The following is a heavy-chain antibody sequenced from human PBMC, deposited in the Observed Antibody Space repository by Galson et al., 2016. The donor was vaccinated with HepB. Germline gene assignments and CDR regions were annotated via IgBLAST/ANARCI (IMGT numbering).Heavy chain of an antibody. D-gene: IGHD1-26*01. V-gene: IGHV3-23*01. CDR3: VQWSTAPAV. Sequence: SLRLSCAASRFTFRDYGMTWVRQAPGKGLEVVSSISRSGDSTDYADSVKGRFTISRDNSKNTLSLQMNSLTADDTAIYHCVQWSTAPAVWGKGTTVTVSS. CDR1: RFTFRDYG. J-gene: IGHJ6*04. CDR2: ISRSGDST.